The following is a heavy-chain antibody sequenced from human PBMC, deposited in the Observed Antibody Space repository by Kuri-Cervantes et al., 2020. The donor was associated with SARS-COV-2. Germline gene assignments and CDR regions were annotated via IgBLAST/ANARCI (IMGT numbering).Heavy chain of an antibody. V-gene: IGHV4-34*01. CDR1: GGSFGGYY. CDR2: FNHSGST. Sequence: SQTLSLPCAVYGGSFGGYYWGWIRQPPGKGLEWMWEFNHSGSTNYNPSLKSLVTISVDRSKNQFSLKLSSVTAADTAVYYCARGLGRFDPWGQGTLVTVSS. J-gene: IGHJ5*02. D-gene: IGHD1-26*01. CDR3: ARGLGRFDP.